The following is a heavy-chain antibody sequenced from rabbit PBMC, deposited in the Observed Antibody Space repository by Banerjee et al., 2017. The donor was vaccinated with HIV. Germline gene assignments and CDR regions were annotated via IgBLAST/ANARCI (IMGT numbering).Heavy chain of an antibody. D-gene: IGHD7-1*01. CDR1: GFSFSSSYY. CDR3: ARMAGYAGYGNAYFNL. CDR2: IYAGSSGST. V-gene: IGHV1S40*01. Sequence: QSLEESGGDLVKPGASLTLTCTASGFSFSSSYYMCWVRQAPGKGLEWIACIYAGSSGSTYYANWAKGRFTISKTSSTAVTLQMTSLTAADTATYFCARMAGYAGYGNAYFNLWGQGTLVTVS. J-gene: IGHJ4*01.